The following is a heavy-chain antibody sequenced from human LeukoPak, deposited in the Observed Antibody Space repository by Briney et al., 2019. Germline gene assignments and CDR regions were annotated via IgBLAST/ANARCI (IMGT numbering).Heavy chain of an antibody. J-gene: IGHJ4*02. V-gene: IGHV4-4*07. CDR2: IYTSGST. CDR3: ARRDNLGSGWTFDY. CDR1: GGSISSYY. Sequence: SETLSLTCTVSGGSISSYYWSWIRQPAGKGQEWIGRIYTSGSTNYNPSLKSRVTMSVDTSKNQFSLKLSSVTAADTAVYYCARRDNLGSGWTFDYWGQGTLVTVSS. D-gene: IGHD6-19*01.